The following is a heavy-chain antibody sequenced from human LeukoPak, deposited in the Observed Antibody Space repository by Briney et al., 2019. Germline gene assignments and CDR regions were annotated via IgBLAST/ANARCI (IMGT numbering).Heavy chain of an antibody. V-gene: IGHV3-11*04. Sequence: GGSLRLSCTSSGFTFSDYFMSWIRQAPGKGLEWVSYISTSGSTIYYTDSVKGRFTISRDNAKNTLYLQMNSLRAEDSAVYYCASEGTTGTTWGPDYWGQGTLVTVSS. CDR3: ASEGTTGTTWGPDY. CDR1: GFTFSDYF. J-gene: IGHJ4*02. D-gene: IGHD1-1*01. CDR2: ISTSGSTI.